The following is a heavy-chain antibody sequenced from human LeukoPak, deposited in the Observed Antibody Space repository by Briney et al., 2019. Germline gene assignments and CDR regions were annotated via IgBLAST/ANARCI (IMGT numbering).Heavy chain of an antibody. Sequence: SETLSLTCTVSGGSFSSYYWSWIRQPAGRGLEWIGRINISGNTNYNPSLKSRVTMSVDTSKNQFSLKLSSVTAADTAVYYCARGRYLPLYFDYWGQGTLVTVSS. J-gene: IGHJ4*02. CDR2: INISGNT. D-gene: IGHD1-14*01. V-gene: IGHV4-4*07. CDR3: ARGRYLPLYFDY. CDR1: GGSFSSYY.